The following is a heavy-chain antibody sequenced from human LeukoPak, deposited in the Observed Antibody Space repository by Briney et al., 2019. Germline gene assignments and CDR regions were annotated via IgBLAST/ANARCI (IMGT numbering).Heavy chain of an antibody. V-gene: IGHV3-15*01. CDR1: GFTLSNAW. CDR2: IKSEIDAGTT. CDR3: TTHKTEILGYCSTISCSPFDY. Sequence: GGSLRLPCAAPGFTLSNAWMSWVRQAPGKGLEWVGRIKSEIDAGTTDYAAPVRGRFTISRDHTKNTLYPQMNSLKTEDTAVYYCTTHKTEILGYCSTISCSPFDYWGQGTLVTVSS. D-gene: IGHD2-2*01. J-gene: IGHJ4*02.